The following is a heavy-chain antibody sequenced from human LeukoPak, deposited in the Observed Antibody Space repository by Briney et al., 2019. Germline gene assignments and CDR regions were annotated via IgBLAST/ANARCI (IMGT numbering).Heavy chain of an antibody. V-gene: IGHV1-46*01. CDR2: INPSGGST. CDR1: GYTFTGYY. CDR3: AREPVYYDSSGYDLTDAFDI. Sequence: ASVKVSCKASGYTFTGYYMHWVRQAPGQGLEWMGIINPSGGSTSYAQKFQGRVTMTRDTSTSTVYMELSSLRSEDTAVYYCAREPVYYDSSGYDLTDAFDIWGQGTMVTVSS. J-gene: IGHJ3*02. D-gene: IGHD3-22*01.